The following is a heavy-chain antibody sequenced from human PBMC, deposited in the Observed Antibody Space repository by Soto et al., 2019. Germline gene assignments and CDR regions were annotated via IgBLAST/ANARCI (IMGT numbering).Heavy chain of an antibody. V-gene: IGHV3-33*01. Sequence: GGSLRLSCAASGFTFSSYGMHWVRQAPGKGLEWVAVIWYDGSNKYYADSVKGRFTISRDNSKNTLYLQMNSLRAEDTAVYYCARDQWFGELSFYYYYMDVWGKGTTVTVSS. CDR2: IWYDGSNK. D-gene: IGHD3-10*01. CDR1: GFTFSSYG. CDR3: ARDQWFGELSFYYYYMDV. J-gene: IGHJ6*03.